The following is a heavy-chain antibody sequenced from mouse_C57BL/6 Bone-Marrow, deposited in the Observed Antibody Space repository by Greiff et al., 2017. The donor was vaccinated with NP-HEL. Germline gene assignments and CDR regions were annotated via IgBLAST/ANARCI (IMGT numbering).Heavy chain of an antibody. J-gene: IGHJ4*01. V-gene: IGHV1-50*01. Sequence: QVQLQQPGAELVKPGASVKLSCKASGYTFTSYWMQWVKQRPGQGLEWIGEIDPSDSYTNYNQKFKGKATLTVDTSSSTAYMKLSSLTSEDSACYCCAGGVMDYWGQGTSVTVSS. CDR3: AGGVMDY. CDR1: GYTFTSYW. CDR2: IDPSDSYT.